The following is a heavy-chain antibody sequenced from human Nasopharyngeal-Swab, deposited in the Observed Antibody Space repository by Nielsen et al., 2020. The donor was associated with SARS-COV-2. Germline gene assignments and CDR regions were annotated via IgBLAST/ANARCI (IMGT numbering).Heavy chain of an antibody. CDR3: ASTAMGIGIGSEYYFDY. CDR2: LYTSGSN. CDR1: GGSISSGSYY. Sequence: SETLSLTCTVSGGSISSGSYYWSWIRQPAGKGLEWSGRLYTSGSNNYNPSLTSRVTISVDTSKNQFSLKLSSVTAADTAVYYCASTAMGIGIGSEYYFDYWGQGTLVTVSS. V-gene: IGHV4-61*02. J-gene: IGHJ4*02. D-gene: IGHD5-18*01.